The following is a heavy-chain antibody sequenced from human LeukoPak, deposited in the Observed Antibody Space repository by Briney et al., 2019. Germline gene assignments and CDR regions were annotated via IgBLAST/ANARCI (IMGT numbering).Heavy chain of an antibody. CDR1: GFTFDDYA. J-gene: IGHJ4*02. CDR2: ISGDGGST. Sequence: GGSLRLSCAASGFTFDDYAMHWVRQAPGKGLEWVSIISGDGGSTYYADSVKGRFTISRDNSKNSLYLQMNSLRTEDTALYYCAKDYCSGGSCYPACDYWGQGTLVTVSS. D-gene: IGHD2-15*01. CDR3: AKDYCSGGSCYPACDY. V-gene: IGHV3-43*02.